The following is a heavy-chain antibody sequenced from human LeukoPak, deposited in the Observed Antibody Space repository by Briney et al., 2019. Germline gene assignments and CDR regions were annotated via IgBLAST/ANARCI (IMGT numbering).Heavy chain of an antibody. CDR1: GFTFSSYA. Sequence: GGSLSLSCAASGFTFSSYAMSWVRQAPGKGLEWVSVISGSGGNTYYADSVKGRFTISRDNSKNTLYLQMNSLRAEDTAVYYCAKLMSRSSSCPDCWGQGTLVTVSS. V-gene: IGHV3-23*01. J-gene: IGHJ4*02. D-gene: IGHD2-2*01. CDR3: AKLMSRSSSCPDC. CDR2: ISGSGGNT.